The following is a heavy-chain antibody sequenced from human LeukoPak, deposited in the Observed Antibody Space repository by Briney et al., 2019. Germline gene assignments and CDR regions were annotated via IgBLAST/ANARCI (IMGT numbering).Heavy chain of an antibody. D-gene: IGHD2-8*01. CDR1: GGSISSGGYY. J-gene: IGHJ4*02. V-gene: IGHV4-30-2*01. CDR3: ASHIVLMVYAIN. CDR2: IYHSGST. Sequence: PSQTLSLTCTVSGGSISSGGYYWSWIRQPPGKGLEWIGYIYHSGSTYYNPSLKSRVTISVDRSKNQFSLKLSSVTAADTAVYYCASHIVLMVYAINWGQGTLVTVSS.